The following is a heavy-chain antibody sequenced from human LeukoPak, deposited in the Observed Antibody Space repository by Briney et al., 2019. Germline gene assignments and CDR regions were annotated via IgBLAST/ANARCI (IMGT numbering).Heavy chain of an antibody. J-gene: IGHJ4*02. Sequence: ASVKVSCKASGYTFTSYDINWVRRATGQGLEWMGWMNPNSGNTGYAQKFQGRVTITRNTSISTAYMELSSLRSEDTAVYYCARLDFWSGNFDYWGQGTLVTVSS. CDR1: GYTFTSYD. CDR3: ARLDFWSGNFDY. D-gene: IGHD3-3*01. V-gene: IGHV1-8*03. CDR2: MNPNSGNT.